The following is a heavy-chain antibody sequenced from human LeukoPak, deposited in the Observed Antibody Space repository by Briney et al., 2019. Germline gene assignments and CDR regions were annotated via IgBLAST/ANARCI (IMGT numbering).Heavy chain of an antibody. J-gene: IGHJ4*02. CDR3: ARGPPYFTFYYGSGSPTLDY. CDR2: IYYSGST. CDR1: GGSISSGGYY. V-gene: IGHV4-31*03. D-gene: IGHD3-10*01. Sequence: RPSQTLSLTCTVSGGSISSGGYYWSWIRQHPGKGLEWIGYIYYSGSTHYNPSLKSRFTRSVDTSKNQFSLKLSSVTAADTAVYYCARGPPYFTFYYGSGSPTLDYWGQGTLVTVSS.